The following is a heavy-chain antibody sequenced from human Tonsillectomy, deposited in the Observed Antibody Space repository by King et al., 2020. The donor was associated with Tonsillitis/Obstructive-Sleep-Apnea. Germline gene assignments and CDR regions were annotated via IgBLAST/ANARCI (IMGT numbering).Heavy chain of an antibody. Sequence: VQLVESGGGVVQPGRSLRLSCAASGFTFSSYDMHWVRQAPGKGLEWVTVISYDGSNKYYAASVKGRITISRDNSKNTLDLQMNSLRAEDTAVYYCAKSGEGEDWYFALWGRGTLVIVSS. J-gene: IGHJ2*01. CDR3: AKSGEGEDWYFAL. CDR1: GFTFSSYD. V-gene: IGHV3-30*18. D-gene: IGHD3-10*01. CDR2: ISYDGSNK.